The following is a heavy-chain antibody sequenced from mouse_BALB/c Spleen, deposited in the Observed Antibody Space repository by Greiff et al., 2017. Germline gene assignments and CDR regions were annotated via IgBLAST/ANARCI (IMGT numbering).Heavy chain of an antibody. J-gene: IGHJ4*01. CDR3: ARSGNYDDAMDY. Sequence: EVKLVESGPGLVKPSQSLSLTCTVTGYSITSDYAWNWIRQFPGNKLEWMGYISYSGSTSYNPSLKSRISITRDTSKNQFFLQLNSVTTEDTATYYCARSGNYDDAMDYWGQGTSVTVSS. V-gene: IGHV3-2*02. CDR2: ISYSGST. D-gene: IGHD2-1*01. CDR1: GYSITSDYA.